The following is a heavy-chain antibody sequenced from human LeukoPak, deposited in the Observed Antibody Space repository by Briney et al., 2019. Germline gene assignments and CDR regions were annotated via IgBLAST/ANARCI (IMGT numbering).Heavy chain of an antibody. CDR2: ISGSGGST. CDR1: GFTFSSYA. J-gene: IGHJ6*02. CDR3: AKEHPHGAYYYYGMDV. V-gene: IGHV3-23*01. Sequence: GGSLRLSCAASGFTFSSYAMSWVRQAPGKGLEWVSDISGSGGSTYYADSGKGRFTLSRDNSKNMLYLQINSLRAEDTAVYYCAKEHPHGAYYYYGMDVWGQGTTVTVSS.